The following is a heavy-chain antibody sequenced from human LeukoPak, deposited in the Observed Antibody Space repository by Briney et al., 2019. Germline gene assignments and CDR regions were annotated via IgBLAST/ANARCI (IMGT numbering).Heavy chain of an antibody. J-gene: IGHJ5*02. V-gene: IGHV3-30-3*01. Sequence: PGGSLRLSCAASGFTFSSYAIHWVRQAPGKGLEWVAVISYDGSNKYYADSVKGRFTISRDNAKNSLYLQMNSLRAEDTAVYYCAREGLYDILSYNWFDPWGQGTLVTVSS. CDR3: AREGLYDILSYNWFDP. CDR2: ISYDGSNK. CDR1: GFTFSSYA. D-gene: IGHD3-9*01.